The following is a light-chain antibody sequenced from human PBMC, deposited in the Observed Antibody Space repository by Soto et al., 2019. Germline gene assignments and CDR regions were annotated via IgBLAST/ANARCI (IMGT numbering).Light chain of an antibody. CDR3: MQALQTLWT. CDR2: LGS. J-gene: IGKJ1*01. CDR1: QSLLHSNGYNY. V-gene: IGKV2-28*01. Sequence: DIEMTQSPLSLPVTPGEPASISCRSSQSLLHSNGYNYLDWYLQKPGQSPQLLTYLGSNRASGVPDRFSGSGSGTDFTLKISRVEAEDVGVYYCMQALQTLWTFGQGTKVDIK.